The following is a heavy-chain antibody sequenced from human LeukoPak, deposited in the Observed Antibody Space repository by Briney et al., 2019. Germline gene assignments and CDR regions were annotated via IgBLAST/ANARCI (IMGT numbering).Heavy chain of an antibody. V-gene: IGHV4-34*01. CDR2: INHSGST. CDR3: ARGRMVRGVKRTNDY. CDR1: GGSFSGYY. Sequence: PSETLSLTCADYGGSFSGYYWSWIRQPPGKGLEWIGEINHSGSTNYNPSLKSRVTISVDTSKNQFSLKLSSVTAADTAVYYCARGRMVRGVKRTNDYWGQGTLVTVSS. J-gene: IGHJ4*02. D-gene: IGHD3-10*01.